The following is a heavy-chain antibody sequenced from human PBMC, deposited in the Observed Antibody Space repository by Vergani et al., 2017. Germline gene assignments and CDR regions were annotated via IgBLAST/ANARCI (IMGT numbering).Heavy chain of an antibody. CDR2: IIPIFGTA. Sequence: QVQLVQSGAEVKKPGSSVKVSCKASGGTFSSYAISWVRQAPGQGLEWMGGIIPIFGTAHYAQKFQGRVTITADESTSTAYMELSSLRSEDTAVDYCARVWASSGWYETWFDPWGQGTLVTVSS. V-gene: IGHV1-69*12. CDR3: ARVWASSGWYETWFDP. J-gene: IGHJ5*02. CDR1: GGTFSSYA. D-gene: IGHD6-19*01.